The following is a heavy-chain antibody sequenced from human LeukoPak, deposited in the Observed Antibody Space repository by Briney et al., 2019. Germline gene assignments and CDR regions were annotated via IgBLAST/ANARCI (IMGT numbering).Heavy chain of an antibody. Sequence: GGSLRLSCAASGFTFSSYEXXXXXXAXGXXXXXXXXXXSSXXXXYYAXSXXXRXXXXXDNAKNSLYLQMNSLRAEDTAVYYCARPSTYCGGDCSLDYWGQGTLVTVSS. CDR2: XXSSXXXX. V-gene: IGHV3-48*03. D-gene: IGHD2-21*02. CDR1: GFTFSSYE. CDR3: ARPSTYCGGDCSLDY. J-gene: IGHJ4*02.